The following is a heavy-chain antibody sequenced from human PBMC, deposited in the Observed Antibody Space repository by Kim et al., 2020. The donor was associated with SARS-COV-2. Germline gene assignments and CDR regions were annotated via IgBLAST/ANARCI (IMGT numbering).Heavy chain of an antibody. CDR1: GYTFTSYA. Sequence: ASVKVSCKSSGYTFTSYAMHWVRQAPGQRLEWMGWINAGNGNTKYSQKFQGRVTITRDTSASTAYMELSSLRSEDTAVYYCARDRPHYDILTGYYHPGRGYFDYWGQGTLVTVSS. V-gene: IGHV1-3*01. CDR2: INAGNGNT. D-gene: IGHD3-9*01. CDR3: ARDRPHYDILTGYYHPGRGYFDY. J-gene: IGHJ4*02.